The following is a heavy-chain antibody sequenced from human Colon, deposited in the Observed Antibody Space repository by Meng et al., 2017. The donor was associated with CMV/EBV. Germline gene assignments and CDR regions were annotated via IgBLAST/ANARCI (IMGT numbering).Heavy chain of an antibody. Sequence: GESLKISCAASGFTFSSYGMHWVRQAPGMGLEWVAFIRYDGSNKYYADSVKGRFTISRDNSKNTLYLQMNSLRAEDTAVYYCAKVDQLLYKEPHYYGMDVWGQGTTVTVSS. CDR1: GFTFSSYG. V-gene: IGHV3-30*02. J-gene: IGHJ6*02. CDR3: AKVDQLLYKEPHYYGMDV. CDR2: IRYDGSNK. D-gene: IGHD2-2*02.